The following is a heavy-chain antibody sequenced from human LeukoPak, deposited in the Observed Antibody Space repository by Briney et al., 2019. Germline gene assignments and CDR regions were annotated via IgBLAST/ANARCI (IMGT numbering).Heavy chain of an antibody. D-gene: IGHD2-15*01. Sequence: PGGSLRLSCATSGFTVSGSYMNWLRRAPGKGLEWVSVIHSDDTTYYADSVKGRFTISRDNIENTLLLQMNRLSVEDTAVYYCARDACSGTGCYDYWGQGTLVTVSS. V-gene: IGHV3-53*01. CDR3: ARDACSGTGCYDY. CDR2: IHSDDTT. J-gene: IGHJ4*02. CDR1: GFTVSGSY.